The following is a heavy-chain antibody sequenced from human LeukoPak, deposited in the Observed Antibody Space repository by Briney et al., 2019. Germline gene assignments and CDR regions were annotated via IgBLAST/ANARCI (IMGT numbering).Heavy chain of an antibody. D-gene: IGHD1-1*01. Sequence: SETLSLTCAVYGGSFSGYYWSWIRQPPGKGLEWIGEINHSGGTNYNPSLKSRVTVSVDTPKNQFSLKLSSVTATDTAVYYCAREPHPRGLEIGAFDIWGQGTMVTVSS. V-gene: IGHV4-34*01. CDR3: AREPHPRGLEIGAFDI. CDR2: INHSGGT. CDR1: GGSFSGYY. J-gene: IGHJ3*02.